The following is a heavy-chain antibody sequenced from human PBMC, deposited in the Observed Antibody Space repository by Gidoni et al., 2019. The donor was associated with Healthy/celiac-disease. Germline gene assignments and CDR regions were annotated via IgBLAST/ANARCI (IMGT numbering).Heavy chain of an antibody. CDR2: ISISGSTI. V-gene: IGHV3-11*01. CDR3: ARSAGECSGGSCYLYYFDY. D-gene: IGHD2-15*01. Sequence: QVQLVESGGGLVKPGGSLRLSCEASGFTFSDYYRRWIRQAPGKGREWFSYISISGSTICYADSLKGRFTISRDNAKNSLYLQMNSLRAEDTAVYYCARSAGECSGGSCYLYYFDYWGQGTLVTVSS. J-gene: IGHJ4*02. CDR1: GFTFSDYY.